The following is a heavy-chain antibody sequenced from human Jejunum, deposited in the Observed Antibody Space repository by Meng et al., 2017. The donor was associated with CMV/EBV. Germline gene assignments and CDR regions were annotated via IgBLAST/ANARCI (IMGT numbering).Heavy chain of an antibody. CDR2: VNHSENT. D-gene: IGHD4-17*01. CDR3: TRGQLRSSH. V-gene: IGHV4-34*01. CDR1: GGSFSDYY. Sequence: TLYLTCAVYGGSFSDYYYNWIRQPPGGELEWIGEVNHSENTDYNPSLKSRIPISLPKSNNQFSLRLSSVTAADTAVYYCTRGQLRSSHWGQGTLVTVSS. J-gene: IGHJ4*01.